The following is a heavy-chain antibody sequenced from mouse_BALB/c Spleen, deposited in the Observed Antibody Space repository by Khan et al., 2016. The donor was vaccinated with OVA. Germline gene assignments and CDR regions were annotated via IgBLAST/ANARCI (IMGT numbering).Heavy chain of an antibody. D-gene: IGHD1-1*02. V-gene: IGHV1S81*02. J-gene: IGHJ3*01. CDR3: TRSGYGAFAY. CDR1: GYTFTSYY. CDR2: INPNNGGS. Sequence: VQLQQSGAELVKPGASVKLSCMASGYTFTSYYMYWVKQRPGQGLEWIGEINPNNGGSNCNEKFKSKATLTVDKSSSTAYMQLSSLTSEDSAVYYGTRSGYGAFAYWGQGTLVTVSA.